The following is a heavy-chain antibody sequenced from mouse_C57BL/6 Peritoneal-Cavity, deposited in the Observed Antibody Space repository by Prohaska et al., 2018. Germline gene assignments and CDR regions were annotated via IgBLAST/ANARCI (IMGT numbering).Heavy chain of an antibody. CDR2: IHPNSGST. Sequence: LKLSCKASGYTFTSYWMHWVKQRPGQGLEWIGMIHPNSGSTNYNEKFKSKATLTVDKSSSTAYMQLSSLTSEDSAVYYCARSGSSPWYFYVWGTGTTVTVSS. CDR3: ARSGSSPWYFYV. J-gene: IGHJ1*03. CDR1: GYTFTSYW. V-gene: IGHV1-64*01. D-gene: IGHD1-1*01.